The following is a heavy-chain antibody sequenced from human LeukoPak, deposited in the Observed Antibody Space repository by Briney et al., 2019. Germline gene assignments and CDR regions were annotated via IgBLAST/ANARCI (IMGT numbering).Heavy chain of an antibody. CDR3: ANWGGNPKDDAFDI. D-gene: IGHD3-16*01. Sequence: QPGGSLRLSCAASGFTFDDYAMHWVRQAPGKGLEWVSGISWNSGSIGYADSVKGRFTISRDNAKNSLYLQMNSLRAEDTALHYCANWGGNPKDDAFDIWGQGTMVTVSS. CDR2: ISWNSGSI. V-gene: IGHV3-9*01. J-gene: IGHJ3*02. CDR1: GFTFDDYA.